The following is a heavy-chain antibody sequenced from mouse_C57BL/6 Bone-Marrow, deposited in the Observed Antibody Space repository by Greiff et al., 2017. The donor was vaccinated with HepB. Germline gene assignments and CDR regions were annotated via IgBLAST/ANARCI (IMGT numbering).Heavy chain of an antibody. CDR3: ARQNYGSSYWYFDV. CDR2: ISDGGSYT. J-gene: IGHJ1*03. D-gene: IGHD1-1*01. CDR1: GFTFSSYA. Sequence: EVKLMESGGGLVKPGGSLKLSCAASGFTFSSYAMSWVRQTPEKRLEWVATISDGGSYTYNPDNVKGRFTISRDNAKNTLYLQMSRLKSEDTAMYYCARQNYGSSYWYFDVWGTGTTVTVSS. V-gene: IGHV5-4*03.